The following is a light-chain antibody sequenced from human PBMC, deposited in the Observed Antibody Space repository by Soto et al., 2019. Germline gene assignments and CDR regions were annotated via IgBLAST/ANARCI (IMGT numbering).Light chain of an antibody. CDR2: GAS. V-gene: IGKV3-20*01. CDR3: QQYGSSYPWT. J-gene: IGKJ1*01. CDR1: QSVSSNY. Sequence: LLTQSPATLSVSPGQRVTLSCRASQSVSSNYLAWYQQKPGQAPRLLIYGASSRATGIPDRFSGSGSGTDFTLTIRRLEPEDFAVYYCQQYGSSYPWTFGQGTKVDIK.